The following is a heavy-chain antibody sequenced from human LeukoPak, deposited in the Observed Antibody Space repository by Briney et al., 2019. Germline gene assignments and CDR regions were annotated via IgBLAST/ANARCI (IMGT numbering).Heavy chain of an antibody. J-gene: IGHJ4*02. CDR2: TSGSGGST. CDR3: AKAPAASFNYYFDY. Sequence: GGSLRLSCAASGFTFSSYAMSWVRQAPGKGLEWVSATSGSGGSTYYADSVRGRFTISRDNSKNTLYLQMNSLRAEDTAIYYCAKAPAASFNYYFDYWGQGTLVTVSS. V-gene: IGHV3-23*01. D-gene: IGHD4-11*01. CDR1: GFTFSSYA.